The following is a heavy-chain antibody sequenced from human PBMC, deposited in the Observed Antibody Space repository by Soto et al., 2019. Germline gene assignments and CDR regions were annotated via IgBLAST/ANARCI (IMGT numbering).Heavy chain of an antibody. D-gene: IGHD2-15*01. V-gene: IGHV3-33*01. J-gene: IGHJ4*02. Sequence: QVHLVESGGGVVQPGGSLRLSCAASGFTFSSYAIHWVRQAPGKGLEWVAIIWFDGSNKYYADSAKGRFSISRDNSKNTLFLQMDSLRAEDTAVYYCARGQLPAATTDFDFWGQGTLVIVSS. CDR2: IWFDGSNK. CDR1: GFTFSSYA. CDR3: ARGQLPAATTDFDF.